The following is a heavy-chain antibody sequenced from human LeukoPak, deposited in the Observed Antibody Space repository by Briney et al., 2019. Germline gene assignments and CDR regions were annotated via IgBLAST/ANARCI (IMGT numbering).Heavy chain of an antibody. CDR3: ARDLRSTRAGTGYYGMDV. D-gene: IGHD6-19*01. J-gene: IGHJ6*02. CDR1: GVSISSSNW. V-gene: IGHV4-4*02. Sequence: SETPSLTCAVSGVSISSSNWWSWVRQPPGKGLEWIGEIYHSGSTNYNPSLKSRVTISVDKSKNQFSLKLSSVTAADTAVYYCARDLRSTRAGTGYYGMDVWGQGTTVTVSS. CDR2: IYHSGST.